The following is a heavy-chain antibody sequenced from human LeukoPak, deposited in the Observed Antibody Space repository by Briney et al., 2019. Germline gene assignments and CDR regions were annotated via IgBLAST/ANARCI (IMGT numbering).Heavy chain of an antibody. CDR1: GFTFSSYC. D-gene: IGHD1-26*01. CDR2: IDTDGSFT. CDR3: IRGTVGAPGNDY. Sequence: PGGSLRLSCAASGFTFSSYCMHWVRQAPGKGLVWVSRIDTDGSFTSYADSVRGRFTISRDNAKNTLYLQMSSLRAEDTAVYYCIRGTVGAPGNDYWGQGTLVTVSS. V-gene: IGHV3-74*01. J-gene: IGHJ4*02.